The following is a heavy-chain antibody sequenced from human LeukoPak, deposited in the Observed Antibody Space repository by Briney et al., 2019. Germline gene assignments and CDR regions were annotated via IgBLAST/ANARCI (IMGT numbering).Heavy chain of an antibody. Sequence: SVKVSCKASGGTFSSYAISWVRQAPGQGLEWMGGIIPIFGTANYAQKFQGRFTITADESTSTAYMELSSLRSEDTAVYYCAWGRFLEWLPDYWGQGTLVTVSS. CDR2: IIPIFGTA. V-gene: IGHV1-69*01. CDR3: AWGRFLEWLPDY. J-gene: IGHJ4*02. D-gene: IGHD3-3*01. CDR1: GGTFSSYA.